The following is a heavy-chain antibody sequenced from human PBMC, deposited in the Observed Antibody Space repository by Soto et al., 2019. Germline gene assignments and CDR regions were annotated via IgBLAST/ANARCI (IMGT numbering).Heavy chain of an antibody. CDR1: GFTFSSYS. Sequence: GGSLRLSCAASGFTFSSYSMNWVRQAPGKGLEWVSSISSSSSYIYYADSVKGRFTISRDNAKNSLYLQMNSLRAEDTAVYYCARDLQGITGGWFDPWGQGTLVTVSS. CDR2: ISSSSSYI. D-gene: IGHD1-20*01. CDR3: ARDLQGITGGWFDP. V-gene: IGHV3-21*01. J-gene: IGHJ5*02.